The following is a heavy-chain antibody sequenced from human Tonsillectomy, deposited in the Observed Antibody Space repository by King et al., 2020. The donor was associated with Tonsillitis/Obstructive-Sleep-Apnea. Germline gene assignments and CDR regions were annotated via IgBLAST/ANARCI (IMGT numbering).Heavy chain of an antibody. J-gene: IGHJ3*02. CDR1: GFTFSTYA. D-gene: IGHD2-2*02. CDR3: ARDRDCSSTSCYNAFDI. CDR2: ISYDGSNN. Sequence: VQLVESGGGVVQPGRSLRLSCAASGFTFSTYAMHWVRQASGKGLEWVAVISYDGSNNYYADSVKGRFTISRDNSKNTLYLQMNSLRAEDTAVYYCARDRDCSSTSCYNAFDIWGQGTMVTVSS. V-gene: IGHV3-30*04.